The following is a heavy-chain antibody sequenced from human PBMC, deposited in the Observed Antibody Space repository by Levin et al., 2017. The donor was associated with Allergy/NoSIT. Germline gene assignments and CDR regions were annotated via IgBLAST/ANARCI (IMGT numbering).Heavy chain of an antibody. Sequence: PSETLSLTCTVSGGSISSSSYYWGWIRQPPGKGLEWIGSIYYSGSTYYNPSLKSRVTISVDTSKNQFSLKLSSVTAADTAVYYCARDWRVVVPAAILPGRNWFDPWGQGTLVTVSS. CDR3: ARDWRVVVPAAILPGRNWFDP. V-gene: IGHV4-39*07. CDR2: IYYSGST. CDR1: GGSISSSSYY. D-gene: IGHD2-2*01. J-gene: IGHJ5*02.